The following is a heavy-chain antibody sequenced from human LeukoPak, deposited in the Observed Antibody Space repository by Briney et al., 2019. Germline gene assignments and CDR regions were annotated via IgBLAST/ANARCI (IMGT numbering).Heavy chain of an antibody. CDR2: IYYSGST. CDR3: ASPPRIAAAGVDY. J-gene: IGHJ4*02. CDR1: GYSISSSYY. D-gene: IGHD6-13*01. Sequence: PSETLSLTCTVSGYSISSSYYWGWIRQPPGKGLEWIGSIYYSGSTYYNPSLKSRVTISVDTSKNQFSLKLSSVTAADTAVYYCASPPRIAAAGVDYWGQGTLVTVSS. V-gene: IGHV4-38-2*02.